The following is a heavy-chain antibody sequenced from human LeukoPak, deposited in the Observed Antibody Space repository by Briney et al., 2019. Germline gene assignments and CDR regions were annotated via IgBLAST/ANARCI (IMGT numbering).Heavy chain of an antibody. CDR1: GYTFTGCY. D-gene: IGHD3-10*01. Sequence: GASVKVSCKASGYTFTGCYMHWVRQAPGQGLEWMGWINPNSGGTNYAQKFQGRVTMTRDTSISTAYMELSRLRSDDTAVYYCASANVLLWFGEFSFDYWGQGTLVTVSS. J-gene: IGHJ4*02. CDR3: ASANVLLWFGEFSFDY. V-gene: IGHV1-2*02. CDR2: INPNSGGT.